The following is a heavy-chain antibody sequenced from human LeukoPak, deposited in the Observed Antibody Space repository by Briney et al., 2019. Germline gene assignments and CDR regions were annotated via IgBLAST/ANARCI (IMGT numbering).Heavy chain of an antibody. CDR1: GYTFTSYY. V-gene: IGHV1-46*01. D-gene: IGHD3-22*01. J-gene: IGHJ4*02. CDR3: AREQRNRYYDSSGRIDY. Sequence: ASVKVSCKASGYTFTSYYMYWVRHAPGQRLEWMGIINPSGGSTSYAQKFQGRVTMTRDTSTSTVYMELSSLRSEDTAVYYCAREQRNRYYDSSGRIDYWGQGTLVTVSS. CDR2: INPSGGST.